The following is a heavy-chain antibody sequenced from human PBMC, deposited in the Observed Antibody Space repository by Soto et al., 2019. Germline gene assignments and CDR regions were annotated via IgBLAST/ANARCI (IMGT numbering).Heavy chain of an antibody. D-gene: IGHD2-21*02. Sequence: QVQLVQSGAEVKKPGSSVKVSCKASGGTFSSYAISWVRQAPGQGLEWMGGIIPILGTANYAQKFQGRVTITADESTSTAYMELSSLRSEDTAVYYCARRGLSGGDSPYYFDYWGQGTLVTVSS. CDR1: GGTFSSYA. CDR3: ARRGLSGGDSPYYFDY. CDR2: IIPILGTA. V-gene: IGHV1-69*01. J-gene: IGHJ4*02.